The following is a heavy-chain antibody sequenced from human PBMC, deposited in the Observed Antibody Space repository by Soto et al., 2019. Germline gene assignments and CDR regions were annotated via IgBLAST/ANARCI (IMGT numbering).Heavy chain of an antibody. CDR3: ARSQGSSTSLEIYYYYYYGMDV. J-gene: IGHJ6*02. Sequence: QVQLVQSGAEVKKPGSSVKVSCKASGGTFSSYAISWVRQAPGQGLEWMGGIIPISDTTNYAQKFQGRVTITADESTSTAYMELSSVRSDDTAVYYCARSQGSSTSLEIYYYYYYGMDVWGQGTTVTVSS. V-gene: IGHV1-69*01. CDR1: GGTFSSYA. CDR2: IIPISDTT. D-gene: IGHD2-2*01.